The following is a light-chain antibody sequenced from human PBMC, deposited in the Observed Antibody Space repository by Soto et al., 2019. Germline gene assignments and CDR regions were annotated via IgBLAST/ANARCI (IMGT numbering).Light chain of an antibody. CDR3: SSYTSSSTLVV. V-gene: IGLV2-14*01. J-gene: IGLJ2*01. CDR1: SSDVGGYNY. Sequence: QSALTQPACVSGSPGQSITISCTGTSSDVGGYNYVSWYQQHPGKAPKLMIYDVSNRPSGVSNRFSGSKSGNTASLTISGLQAEDEADYYCSSYTSSSTLVVFGGGTQLTV. CDR2: DVS.